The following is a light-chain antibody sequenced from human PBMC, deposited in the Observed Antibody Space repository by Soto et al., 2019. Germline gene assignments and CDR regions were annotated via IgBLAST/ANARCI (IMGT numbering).Light chain of an antibody. J-gene: IGKJ1*01. CDR1: QNIGRW. V-gene: IGKV1-5*01. Sequence: DIQMTQSPSSLSASVGDRVTITCRASQNIGRWLAWYQQKSGKAPKLMIYDVSTLISGVPSRFSGSGSGTEFTLTIPSLQPDDFTTYYCQQYNLHSPATFGPGTLVEIK. CDR3: QQYNLHSPAT. CDR2: DVS.